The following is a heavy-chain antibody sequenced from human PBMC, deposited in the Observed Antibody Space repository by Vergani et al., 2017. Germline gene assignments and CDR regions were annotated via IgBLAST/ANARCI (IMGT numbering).Heavy chain of an antibody. CDR3: TTLSSGWYSPTDY. J-gene: IGHJ4*02. CDR2: IGYDGRIK. V-gene: IGHV3-30*02. Sequence: QVQLVETGGGVVQPGGSLRLYCATSGFSFNTYGAHWVRQAPGKGLEWVAFIGYDGRIKYNVDSVKGRFTISRDTSKKTLSLQMRSLRADDTAVYYCTTLSSGWYSPTDYWGQGTLVTVSS. D-gene: IGHD6-19*01. CDR1: GFSFNTYG.